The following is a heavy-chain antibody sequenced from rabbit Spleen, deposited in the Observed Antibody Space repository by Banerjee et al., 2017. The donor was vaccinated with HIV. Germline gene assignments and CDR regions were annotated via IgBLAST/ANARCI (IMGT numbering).Heavy chain of an antibody. Sequence: QSLEESGGDLVKPGASLTLTCTASGFSFSSSYYMCWVRQAPGKGLEWIACIYAGSSGSTVYASWAKGRFTISKTSSTTVTLQMTSLTAADTATYFCARETSSGWGVVSYYFNLWGPGTLVTVS. CDR1: GFSFSSSYY. CDR2: IYAGSSGST. CDR3: ARETSSGWGVVSYYFNL. J-gene: IGHJ4*01. V-gene: IGHV1S40*01. D-gene: IGHD4-1*01.